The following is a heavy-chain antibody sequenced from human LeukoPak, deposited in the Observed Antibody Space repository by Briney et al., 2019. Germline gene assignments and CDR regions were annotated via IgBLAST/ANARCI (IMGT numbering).Heavy chain of an antibody. J-gene: IGHJ6*03. CDR3: ARASSHINYYMDV. CDR1: GYSFTSYW. Sequence: GESLKISCKGSGYSFTSYWIGWVRQMPGKGLEWMGIIYPGDSDTRYSPSFQGHVTISADKSISTAYLQWSSLKASDTAMYYCARASSHINYYMDVWGKGTTVTVSS. CDR2: IYPGDSDT. D-gene: IGHD6-13*01. V-gene: IGHV5-51*01.